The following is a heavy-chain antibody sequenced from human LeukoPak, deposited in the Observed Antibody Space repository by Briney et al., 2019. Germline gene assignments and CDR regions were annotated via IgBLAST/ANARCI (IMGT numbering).Heavy chain of an antibody. D-gene: IGHD3-9*01. J-gene: IGHJ3*02. V-gene: IGHV3-30*02. Sequence: QPGGSLRLSCAASGFTFRNYGIHWVRQAPGKGLEWVAVIRSDGRDKYYADSVKGRFTISRDNSKNTLYLQMNSLRAEDTAVYYCAKPSIMYYDILTGPPGAFDIWGQGTMVTVSS. CDR2: IRSDGRDK. CDR1: GFTFRNYG. CDR3: AKPSIMYYDILTGPPGAFDI.